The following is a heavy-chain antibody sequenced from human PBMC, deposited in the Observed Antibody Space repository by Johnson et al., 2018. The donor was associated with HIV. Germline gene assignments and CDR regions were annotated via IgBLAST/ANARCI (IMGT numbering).Heavy chain of an antibody. Sequence: QVQLVESGGGVVQPGRSLRLSCAASGFTFSTYGMHWVRQAPGKGLEWVAVISYDGSNKYYADSVKGRFTISSDNSKNTLYLQMNSLRAEDTAVYYCARASRSWYFAFDIWGQGTMVTVSS. CDR1: GFTFSTYG. V-gene: IGHV3-33*08. CDR2: ISYDGSNK. J-gene: IGHJ3*02. D-gene: IGHD6-13*01. CDR3: ARASRSWYFAFDI.